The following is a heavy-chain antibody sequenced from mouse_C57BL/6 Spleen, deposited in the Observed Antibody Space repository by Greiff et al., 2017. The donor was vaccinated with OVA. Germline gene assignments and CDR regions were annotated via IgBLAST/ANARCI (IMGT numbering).Heavy chain of an antibody. V-gene: IGHV1-55*01. Sequence: VQLVESGAELVKPGASVKMSCKASGYTFTSYWITWVKQRPGQGLEWIGDIYPGSGSTNYNEKFKSKATLTVDTSSSTAYMQLSSLTSEDSAVYYCARDDGYYNYWGQGTTLTVSS. CDR2: IYPGSGST. D-gene: IGHD2-3*01. CDR1: GYTFTSYW. J-gene: IGHJ2*01. CDR3: ARDDGYYNY.